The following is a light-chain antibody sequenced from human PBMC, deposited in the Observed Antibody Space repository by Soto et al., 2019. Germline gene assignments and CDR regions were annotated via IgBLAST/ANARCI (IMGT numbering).Light chain of an antibody. Sequence: QSVLTQPPSVSAAPGQRVTISCSGSSSNIGNNYVSWYQPLPGTAPKLLIYDSNKRPSGIPDRFSGSKSGTSDTLGITGLPAGGRADYLFRTWGSSLGSVGFGGGTQLTVL. CDR2: DSN. V-gene: IGLV1-51*01. CDR1: SSNIGNNY. J-gene: IGLJ2*01. CDR3: RTWGSSLGSVG.